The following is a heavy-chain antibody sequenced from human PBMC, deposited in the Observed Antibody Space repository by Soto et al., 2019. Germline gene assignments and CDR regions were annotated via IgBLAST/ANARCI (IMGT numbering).Heavy chain of an antibody. CDR3: ARFNGDFEVF. V-gene: IGHV5-51*01. D-gene: IGHD4-17*01. CDR1: GDSFSTYW. Sequence: EVQLVQSGTEVKKPGESLKISCKASGDSFSTYWIGWVRQVPGKVLEWMGIIFPGDSDTRYSPSFQGQVTISADKSISTAYLQWSSLKASDTAMYYCARFNGDFEVFWGQGTLVTVSS. J-gene: IGHJ4*02. CDR2: IFPGDSDT.